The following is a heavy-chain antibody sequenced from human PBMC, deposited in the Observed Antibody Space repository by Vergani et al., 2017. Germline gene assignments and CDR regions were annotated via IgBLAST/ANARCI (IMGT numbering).Heavy chain of an antibody. CDR3: TRHVPCGNGACLHFDH. J-gene: IGHJ4*02. CDR2: INPIDSKI. CDR1: ESSFISNE. D-gene: IGHD2-8*01. Sequence: EVMLVQSGAEVKKPGESLKISCKYSESSFISNEIAWVRQMSGKGLQWMGNINPIDSKIAYSPSFQGQAIMSLDKSITTAYLQWRILKASDTAIYDCTRHVPCGNGACLHFDHWGQGTQVTVSS. V-gene: IGHV5-51*01.